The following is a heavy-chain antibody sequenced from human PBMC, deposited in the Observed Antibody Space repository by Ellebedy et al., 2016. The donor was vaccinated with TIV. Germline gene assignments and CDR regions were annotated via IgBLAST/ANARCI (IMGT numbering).Heavy chain of an antibody. V-gene: IGHV3-23*01. D-gene: IGHD6-19*01. Sequence: GESLKISXAASGFAFSSFAMSWVRQAPGKGLEWVSAISGGGDATYYADSVKGRFTISRDNSKNTLYLQMNSLRAEDTAVYYCAKDEGSSGWYPNAFDIWGQGTMVTVSS. CDR1: GFAFSSFA. J-gene: IGHJ3*02. CDR3: AKDEGSSGWYPNAFDI. CDR2: ISGGGDAT.